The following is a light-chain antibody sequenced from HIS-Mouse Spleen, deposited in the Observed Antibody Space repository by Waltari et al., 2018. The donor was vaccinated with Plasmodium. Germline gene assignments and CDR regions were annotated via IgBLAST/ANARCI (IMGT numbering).Light chain of an antibody. CDR1: QGISSY. V-gene: IGKV1-8*01. CDR3: QQYYSYPLT. Sequence: AIRMTQSPSSFSASTGDRVTITCRASQGISSYLAWYQQKPGKAPKLLIDAASTLQSGVPSRFSGSGSGTDFTLTISCLQSEDFATDYGQQYYSYPLTFGGGTEVEIK. CDR2: AAS. J-gene: IGKJ4*01.